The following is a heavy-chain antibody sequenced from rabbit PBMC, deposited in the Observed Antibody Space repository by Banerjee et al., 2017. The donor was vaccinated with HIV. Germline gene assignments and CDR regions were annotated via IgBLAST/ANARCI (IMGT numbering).Heavy chain of an antibody. D-gene: IGHD2-1*01. Sequence: QEQLEESGGGLVKPGGSLTLTCKASGLDFSSSYWMSWVRQAPGKGLEWIGAIYAGRGTTYYASWVNGRFTISSHNAQNTVSLQMNSLTAADTATYFCARSADDYAGGMDPWGPGTLVTVS. J-gene: IGHJ6*02. CDR1: GLDFSSSYW. CDR3: ARSADDYAGGMDP. CDR2: IYAGRGTT. V-gene: IGHV1S43*01.